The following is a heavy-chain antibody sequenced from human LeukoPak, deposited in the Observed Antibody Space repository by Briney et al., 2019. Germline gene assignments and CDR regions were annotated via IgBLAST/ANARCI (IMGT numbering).Heavy chain of an antibody. V-gene: IGHV3-15*01. CDR1: GFTFSNVW. CDR3: ATFGYCNGGGGYGFDY. D-gene: IGHD2-8*02. CDR2: TQSKTDGGTI. Sequence: PGGSLRLSCSASGFTFSNVWMSWVRQAPGKGLEWVGRTQSKTDGGTIDYAAPVKGRFTISRDDSKNMLYLQMNSLKTEDTAVYYCATFGYCNGGGGYGFDYWGQGTLVAVSS. J-gene: IGHJ4*02.